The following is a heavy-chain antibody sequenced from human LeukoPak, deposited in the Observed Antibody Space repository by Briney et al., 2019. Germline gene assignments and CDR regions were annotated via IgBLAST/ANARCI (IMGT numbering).Heavy chain of an antibody. V-gene: IGHV3-23*01. J-gene: IGHJ3*02. CDR3: AKSPYYYDSSGYSFDAFDI. CDR1: GFTFSSYA. CDR2: ISGSGGNT. Sequence: GGSLRLSCAASGFTFSSYAMSWVRQAPGKGLEWVSAISGSGGNTYYAASVKGRFTISRDNSKTTLYLQMSSLRAEDTAVYYCAKSPYYYDSSGYSFDAFDIWGQGTMVTVSS. D-gene: IGHD3-22*01.